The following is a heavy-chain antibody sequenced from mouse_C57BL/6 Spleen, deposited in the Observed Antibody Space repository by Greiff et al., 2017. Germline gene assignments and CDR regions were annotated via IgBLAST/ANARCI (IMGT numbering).Heavy chain of an antibody. CDR2: ISYDGSN. CDR1: GYSITSGYY. V-gene: IGHV3-6*01. D-gene: IGHD1-1*01. J-gene: IGHJ3*01. Sequence: ESGPGLVKPSQSLSLTCSVTGYSITSGYYWNWIRQFPGNKLEWMGYISYDGSNNYNPSLKNRISITRDTSKNQFFLKLNSVTTEDTATYYCARGYYYGSREGPWWFAYWGQGTLVTVSA. CDR3: ARGYYYGSREGPWWFAY.